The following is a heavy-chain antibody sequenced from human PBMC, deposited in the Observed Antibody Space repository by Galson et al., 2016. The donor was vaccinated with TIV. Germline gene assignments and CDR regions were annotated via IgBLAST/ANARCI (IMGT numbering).Heavy chain of an antibody. J-gene: IGHJ4*02. D-gene: IGHD6-25*01. V-gene: IGHV4-34*01. Sequence: SETLSLTCGVSGGFFSDYYWSWIRQSPGKGLEWIGAITHSGSTHCNPSLKTRLTISVNVAKSQFFLELKSVTAADTAIYYCVRGGPFSGYAEIRWFTDHFDYWSQGSLVSVSS. CDR1: GGFFSDYY. CDR3: VRGGPFSGYAEIRWFTDHFDY. CDR2: ITHSGST.